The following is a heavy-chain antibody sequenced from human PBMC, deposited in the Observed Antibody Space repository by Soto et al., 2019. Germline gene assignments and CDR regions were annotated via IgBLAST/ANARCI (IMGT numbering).Heavy chain of an antibody. V-gene: IGHV4-31*03. CDR3: ARSPEATVTAFDY. D-gene: IGHD4-17*01. CDR1: GGSISSGGYY. J-gene: IGHJ4*02. CDR2: IYYSGST. Sequence: SETLSLTCTVSGGSISSGGYYWSWIRQHPGKGLEWIGYIYYSGSTYYNPSLRSRVTISVDTSKNQFSLKLSSVTAADTAVYYCARSPEATVTAFDYWGQGTLVTVSS.